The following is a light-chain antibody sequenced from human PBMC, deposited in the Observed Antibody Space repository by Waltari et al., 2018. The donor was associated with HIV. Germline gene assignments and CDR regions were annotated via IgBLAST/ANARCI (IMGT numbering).Light chain of an antibody. V-gene: IGKV3-20*01. Sequence: DIVLTQSPGTLSLSPGERATLSCRASQSIRSAYLVWNQQKTGQAPRLLIYGASSRATGIPDRFSGSGSGTDFCLTISRLEPEDFAVYYCQQYGGSPPITFGQGTRLEIK. J-gene: IGKJ5*01. CDR3: QQYGGSPPIT. CDR2: GAS. CDR1: QSIRSAY.